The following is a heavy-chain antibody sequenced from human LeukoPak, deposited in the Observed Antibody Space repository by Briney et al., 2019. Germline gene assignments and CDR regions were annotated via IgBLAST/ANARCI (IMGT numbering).Heavy chain of an antibody. CDR1: GGSISSSSYY. J-gene: IGHJ4*02. D-gene: IGHD3-22*01. Sequence: PSETLSLTCTVSGGSISSSSYYWGWIRQPPGKGLEWIGGIYYSGSTYYNPSLKSRVTISVDTSKNQFSLKLSSVTAADTAVYYCARRGFTYYYDSSGYYYGYYFDYWGQGTLVTVSS. CDR2: IYYSGST. CDR3: ARRGFTYYYDSSGYYYGYYFDY. V-gene: IGHV4-39*01.